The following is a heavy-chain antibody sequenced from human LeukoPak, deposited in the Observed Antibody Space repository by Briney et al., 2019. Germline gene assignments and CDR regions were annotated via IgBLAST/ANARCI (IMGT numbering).Heavy chain of an antibody. V-gene: IGHV3-7*01. CDR3: ARIRGDYYSDY. CDR2: IKQAGSEN. D-gene: IGHD3-16*01. Sequence: PGGSLRLFCAASGFIFSSYWMTWVRQAPGKGLEWVANIKQAGSENSYVDSVKGRFTISRDNAKNSLYLQINSLRAEDTAVYYCARIRGDYYSDYWGQGTLVTVSS. J-gene: IGHJ4*02. CDR1: GFIFSSYW.